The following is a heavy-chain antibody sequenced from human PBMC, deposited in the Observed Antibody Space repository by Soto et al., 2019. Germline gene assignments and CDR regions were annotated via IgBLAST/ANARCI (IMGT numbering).Heavy chain of an antibody. V-gene: IGHV3-48*03. D-gene: IGHD1-7*01. J-gene: IGHJ4*02. CDR2: ISSGGINI. CDR3: ARDHPNRNYGTCFDY. Sequence: VGFLRLSCAASGFMFSIDEMNWFRQAPVKGLEWVSYISSGGINIHYADSVKGRFTISRDNAKNSLYLQMDNLRAEDTAVYYCARDHPNRNYGTCFDYWGQGTPVTVSS. CDR1: GFMFSIDE.